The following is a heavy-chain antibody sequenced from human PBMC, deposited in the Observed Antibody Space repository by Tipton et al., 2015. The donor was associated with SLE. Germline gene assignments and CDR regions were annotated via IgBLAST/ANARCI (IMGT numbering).Heavy chain of an antibody. V-gene: IGHV4-61*02. CDR1: GGSISSTNYY. CDR3: ARERRLPTGIAVTGNLNVSDAFDI. J-gene: IGHJ3*02. D-gene: IGHD6-19*01. Sequence: TLSLTCTVSGGSISSTNYYWNWIRQPAGKGLEWIGRMFAGGGTDYNPSLKSRVTISVDTSKNQFSLRLTSVTAADTALYYCARERRLPTGIAVTGNLNVSDAFDIWGQGTMVTVSS. CDR2: MFAGGGT.